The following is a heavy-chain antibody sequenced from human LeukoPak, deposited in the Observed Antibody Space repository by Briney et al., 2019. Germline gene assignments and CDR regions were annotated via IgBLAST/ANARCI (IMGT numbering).Heavy chain of an antibody. V-gene: IGHV3-21*01. CDR3: ARVRLEYYDFWSRFDP. Sequence: GGSLRLSCAASGFTFSTFTMNWVRQAPGKGLELVSSISPNSDYIYYADSVKGRFTISRDNSKNTLYLQMNSLRAEDTAVYYCARVRLEYYDFWSRFDPWGQGTLVTVSS. CDR1: GFTFSTFT. J-gene: IGHJ5*02. D-gene: IGHD3-3*01. CDR2: ISPNSDYI.